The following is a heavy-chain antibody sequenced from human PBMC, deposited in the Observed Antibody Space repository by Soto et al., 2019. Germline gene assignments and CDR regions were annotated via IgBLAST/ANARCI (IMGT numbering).Heavy chain of an antibody. CDR2: INPNSGGT. CDR3: ARGPSIAARPPMDV. CDR1: GYTFTGYY. D-gene: IGHD6-6*01. Sequence: ASVKVSCKASGYTFTGYYMHWVRQAPGQGLEWMGWINPNSGGTNYAQKFQGWVTMTRDTSISTAYMELSRLRSDDTAVYYCARGPSIAARPPMDVWGQGTTVTVSS. J-gene: IGHJ6*02. V-gene: IGHV1-2*04.